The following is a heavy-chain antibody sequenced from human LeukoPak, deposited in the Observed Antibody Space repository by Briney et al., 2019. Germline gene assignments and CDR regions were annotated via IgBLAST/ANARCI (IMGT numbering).Heavy chain of an antibody. Sequence: KPSETLSLTCAVYGGSFTGYYWSWIRQPPGKGLEWIGEINHSGSTYYNPSLKSRVTISVGTSKNQFSLKLSSVTAADTAVYYCARDSIAAAGNHWGQGTLVTVSS. CDR3: ARDSIAAAGNH. CDR2: INHSGST. CDR1: GGSFTGYY. D-gene: IGHD6-13*01. J-gene: IGHJ4*02. V-gene: IGHV4-34*01.